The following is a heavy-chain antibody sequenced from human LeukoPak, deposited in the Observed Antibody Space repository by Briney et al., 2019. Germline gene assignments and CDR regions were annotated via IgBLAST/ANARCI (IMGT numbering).Heavy chain of an antibody. CDR2: INPNSGGT. CDR1: GYTFTGYY. CDR3: ARETAYDTGYYYYMDV. J-gene: IGHJ6*03. Sequence: ASVKVSCKASGYTFTGYYMHWVRQAPGQGLEWMGWINPNSGGTNYAQKFQGRVTMTRDTSISTAYMELSRLRSDDTAVYYCARETAYDTGYYYYMDVWGKGTTVTVSS. V-gene: IGHV1-2*02. D-gene: IGHD3-22*01.